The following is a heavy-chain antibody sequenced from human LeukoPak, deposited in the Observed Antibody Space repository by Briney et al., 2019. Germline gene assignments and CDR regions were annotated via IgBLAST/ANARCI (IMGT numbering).Heavy chain of an antibody. V-gene: IGHV3-30*04. D-gene: IGHD3-10*01. J-gene: IGHJ5*02. CDR1: RFTFRNYA. Sequence: GGSLSLSCAASRFTFRNYAMHWVRQAPGKGLEWVAVISSDGTNKDYADSVKGRFSISRDNSKNTLYLQMNRLRADDTAVYYCARDRSQEFDPWGQGTLVTVSS. CDR2: ISSDGTNK. CDR3: ARDRSQEFDP.